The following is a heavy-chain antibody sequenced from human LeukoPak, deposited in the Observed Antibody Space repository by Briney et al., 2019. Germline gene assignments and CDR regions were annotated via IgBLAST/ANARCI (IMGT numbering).Heavy chain of an antibody. D-gene: IGHD3-22*01. V-gene: IGHV4-59*12. CDR2: IYYSGST. CDR1: GGSISSYY. CDR3: ARLSWSSGYYYYYYYMDV. Sequence: SETLSLTCTVSGGSISSYYWSWIRQPPGKGLEWIGYIYYSGSTNYNPSLKSRVTISVDTSKNQFSLKLSSVTAADTAVYYCARLSWSSGYYYYYYYMDVWGKGTTVTISS. J-gene: IGHJ6*03.